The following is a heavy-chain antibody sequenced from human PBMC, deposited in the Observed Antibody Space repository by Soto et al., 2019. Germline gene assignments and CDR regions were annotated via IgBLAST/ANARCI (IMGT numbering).Heavy chain of an antibody. V-gene: IGHV3-74*01. Sequence: EVQVVESGGGLVQPGGSLRLSCAASGFTFTNYWMHWVRQVPGQGLVWVSRIDADGSGTSYADSVKGRFTISRDNAKNTLSLEMNALRVDDTAICYCTTTFEFWGQGTLVTVSS. CDR2: IDADGSGT. D-gene: IGHD1-1*01. J-gene: IGHJ4*02. CDR1: GFTFTNYW. CDR3: TTTFEF.